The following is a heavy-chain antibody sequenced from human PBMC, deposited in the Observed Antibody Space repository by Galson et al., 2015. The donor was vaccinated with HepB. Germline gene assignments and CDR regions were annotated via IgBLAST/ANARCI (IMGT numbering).Heavy chain of an antibody. CDR1: GGSFSRNA. CDR3: ARGGGTLFGGVIQYYFDY. D-gene: IGHD3-3*01. Sequence: SVKVSCKASGGSFSRNAISWVRQAPGQGLEWMGGILPIFGSTDYAQKFQGRVTITADESTGTAYMDLSSLRSEDTAVYYCARGGGTLFGGVIQYYFDYWGQGTLVTVSS. CDR2: ILPIFGST. J-gene: IGHJ4*02. V-gene: IGHV1-69*13.